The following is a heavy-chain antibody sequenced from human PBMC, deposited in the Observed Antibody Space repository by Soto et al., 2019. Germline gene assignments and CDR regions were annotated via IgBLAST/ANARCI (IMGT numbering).Heavy chain of an antibody. V-gene: IGHV1-69*05. CDR2: IIPIFGTA. Sequence: ASVKVSCKASGGTFSSYAISWVRQAPGQGLEWMGGIIPIFGTANYAQKFQGWVTMTRDTSISTAYMELSRLRSDDTAVYYCARDRGYSGYEYYYYGMDVWGQGTTVTVSS. J-gene: IGHJ6*02. CDR3: ARDRGYSGYEYYYYGMDV. CDR1: GGTFSSYA. D-gene: IGHD5-12*01.